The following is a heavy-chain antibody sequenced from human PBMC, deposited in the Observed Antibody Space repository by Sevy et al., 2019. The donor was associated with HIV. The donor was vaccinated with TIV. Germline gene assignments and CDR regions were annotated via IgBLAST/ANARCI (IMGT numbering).Heavy chain of an antibody. J-gene: IGHJ4*01. Sequence: GGSLRLSCAASGFTFGNHAIHWVRQAPGKGLEWVAIISFDGRNERYADSVKGRFTISRDNSKNTVYLQMTSLRTEDVAVYYCARDHCTDGACFKSGYFDYWGQGTLVTVSS. D-gene: IGHD2-8*01. V-gene: IGHV3-30*04. CDR2: ISFDGRNE. CDR1: GFTFGNHA. CDR3: ARDHCTDGACFKSGYFDY.